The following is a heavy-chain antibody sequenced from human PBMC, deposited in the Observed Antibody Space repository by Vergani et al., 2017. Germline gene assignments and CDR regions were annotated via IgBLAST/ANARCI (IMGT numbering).Heavy chain of an antibody. CDR3: ARGLLVAGGYYMDV. CDR1: GYTFTSYD. CDR2: MNPNSGNT. D-gene: IGHD3-10*01. Sequence: QVQLVQSGAEVKKPGASVQVSCKASGYTFTSYDINWVRQATGQGLEWMGWMNPNSGNTGYAQKFQGRVTMTRNTSISTAYMELSSLRSEDTAVYYCARGLLVAGGYYMDVWGKGTTVTVSS. J-gene: IGHJ6*03. V-gene: IGHV1-8*01.